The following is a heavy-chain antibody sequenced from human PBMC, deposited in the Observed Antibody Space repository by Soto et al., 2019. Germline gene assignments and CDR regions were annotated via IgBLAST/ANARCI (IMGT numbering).Heavy chain of an antibody. Sequence: QVQLVESGGGVVQPGRSLRLSCAASRFSVTSHAMHWVRQAPGKGLEWVAVISHDGRQKHYIDSVRGRFTLSRDESDNTVYLQMNSLRREDTAMYYFAKDVYFDSYYFDQWGQGTLVTVSS. CDR2: ISHDGRQK. CDR3: AKDVYFDSYYFDQ. CDR1: RFSVTSHA. J-gene: IGHJ4*02. D-gene: IGHD3-9*01. V-gene: IGHV3-30*04.